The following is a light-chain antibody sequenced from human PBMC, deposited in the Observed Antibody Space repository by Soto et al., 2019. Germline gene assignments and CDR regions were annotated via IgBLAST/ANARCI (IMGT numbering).Light chain of an antibody. CDR1: SSDVGGYNY. CDR3: SSYTSSSTVV. Sequence: QSVLTQPASVSGSPGQSITISCTGTSSDVGGYNYVSWYQQHPGKAPKLMIYDVSNRPSGVSNRFPGSKSGNTASLTISGLQAEDEADYYCSSYTSSSTVVFGGGTQLTV. V-gene: IGLV2-14*01. J-gene: IGLJ2*01. CDR2: DVS.